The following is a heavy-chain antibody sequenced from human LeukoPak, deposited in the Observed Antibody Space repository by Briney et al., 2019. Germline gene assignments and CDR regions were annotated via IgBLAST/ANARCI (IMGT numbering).Heavy chain of an antibody. J-gene: IGHJ3*02. CDR3: ARGRSGYGPFDAFDI. V-gene: IGHV3-23*01. CDR1: GYTFSSYS. CDR2: ISGSGVNT. D-gene: IGHD3-22*01. Sequence: GGSLRLSCTASGYTFSSYSMTWVGQAPGKGLEWVSAISGSGVNTYYADSVKGRFAASRGNSKNTLYLQMNSLRAEDTAVYYCARGRSGYGPFDAFDIWGQGTWVTVPS.